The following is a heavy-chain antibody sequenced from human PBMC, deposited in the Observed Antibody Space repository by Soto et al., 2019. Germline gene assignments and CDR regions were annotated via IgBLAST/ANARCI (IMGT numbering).Heavy chain of an antibody. Sequence: QVNLVQSGAEVKKPGSSVRVSCKASGDTFTSYTLSWVRQAPGQGLEWIGRIMPNLGIAIYARKFQGRVTICADKSTSPPFMELSSPRSEGTAVYYCARAMLLWPNFDSWGKGTLVTVSS. J-gene: IGHJ4*02. CDR3: ARAMLLWPNFDS. CDR2: IMPNLGIA. D-gene: IGHD2-2*01. CDR1: GDTFTSYT. V-gene: IGHV1-69*02.